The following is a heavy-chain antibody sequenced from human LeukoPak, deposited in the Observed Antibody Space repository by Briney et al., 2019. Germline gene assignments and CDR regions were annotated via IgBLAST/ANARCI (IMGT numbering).Heavy chain of an antibody. D-gene: IGHD1-7*01. CDR3: ARVSLEYNWNYWWFDP. V-gene: IGHV1-69*05. Sequence: SVKVSCKASGGTFSSYAISWVRQAPGQGLEWMGGIIPIIGTANYAQKFQGRVTITTDESTSTAYMELSSLRSEDTAVYYCARVSLEYNWNYWWFDPWGQGTLVTVSS. CDR2: IIPIIGTA. J-gene: IGHJ5*02. CDR1: GGTFSSYA.